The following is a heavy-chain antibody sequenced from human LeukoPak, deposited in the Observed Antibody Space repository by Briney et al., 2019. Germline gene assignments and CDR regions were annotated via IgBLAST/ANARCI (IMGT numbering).Heavy chain of an antibody. J-gene: IGHJ3*02. CDR1: GFTFSSYA. Sequence: GGSLRLSCAASGFTFSSYAMHWVRQAPGKGLEWVAVISYDGSNKYYADSVKGRFTISRDNSKNTLYLQMNSLRAEDTAVYYCARDRYGDYGLGAFDIWGQGTMVTVSS. CDR3: ARDRYGDYGLGAFDI. D-gene: IGHD4-17*01. CDR2: ISYDGSNK. V-gene: IGHV3-30-3*01.